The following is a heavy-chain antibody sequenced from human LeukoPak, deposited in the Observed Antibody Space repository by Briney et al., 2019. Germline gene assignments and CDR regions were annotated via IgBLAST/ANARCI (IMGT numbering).Heavy chain of an antibody. V-gene: IGHV4-59*01. J-gene: IGHJ4*02. CDR3: ARWNGGLDY. D-gene: IGHD1-1*01. CDR1: GVSIISYY. Sequence: SETLSLTCTVSGVSIISYYWSWIRQPPGKGLEWVGYIYYSGSTNYSPSLKSRVTISVDTSKNQFSLKLSSVTAADTAVYCCARWNGGLDYWGQGTLVTVSS. CDR2: IYYSGST.